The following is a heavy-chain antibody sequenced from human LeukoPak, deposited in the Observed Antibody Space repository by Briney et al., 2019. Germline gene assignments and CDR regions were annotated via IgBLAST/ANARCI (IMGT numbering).Heavy chain of an antibody. CDR1: GYTFTGYY. V-gene: IGHV1-2*02. CDR2: INPNSGGT. CDR3: ARDQGITYYYDSSGYENDY. D-gene: IGHD3-22*01. Sequence: GASVKVSCKASGYTFTGYYMHWVRQAPGQGLEWMGWINPNSGGTNYAQKFQGRVTMTRDTSISTAYMELSRLRSDDTAVYYCARDQGITYYYDSSGYENDYWGQGTLVTVSS. J-gene: IGHJ4*02.